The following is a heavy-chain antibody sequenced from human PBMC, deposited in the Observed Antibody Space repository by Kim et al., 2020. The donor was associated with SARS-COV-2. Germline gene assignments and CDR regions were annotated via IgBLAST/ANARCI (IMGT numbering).Heavy chain of an antibody. CDR3: ARAYSWSFDF. CDR1: GFTFSHYW. D-gene: IGHD2-21*01. V-gene: IGHV3-7*03. CDR2: IKPDGSAK. J-gene: IGHJ4*02. Sequence: GGSLRLSCAASGFTFSHYWMSWVRQAPGKGLECVANIKPDGSAKYYVDSVKGRFSISRDNDKNSLHLQTNSLRAEETAVYYCARAYSWSFDFWGQGTPVTVSS.